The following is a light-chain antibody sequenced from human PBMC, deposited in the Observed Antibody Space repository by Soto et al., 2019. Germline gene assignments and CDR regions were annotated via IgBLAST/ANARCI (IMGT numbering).Light chain of an antibody. Sequence: DIQMTQSPSSVSASVGDRVTITCRASQAISTWLAWYQQNPGKAPKLLIYSASNLQSGVPSRFSGSGSGTDFTLTIRSLQPEDFPTYYCQQANSFPRTFGQGPKVEIK. V-gene: IGKV1D-12*01. CDR2: SAS. J-gene: IGKJ1*01. CDR1: QAISTW. CDR3: QQANSFPRT.